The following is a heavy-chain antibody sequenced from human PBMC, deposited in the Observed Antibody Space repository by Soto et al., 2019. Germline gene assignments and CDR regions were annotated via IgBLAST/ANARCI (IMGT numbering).Heavy chain of an antibody. CDR1: GYTFTSYY. V-gene: IGHV1-8*01. CDR3: ARVYDSSSWPDYYYYYMDV. CDR2: MNPNSGNT. D-gene: IGHD6-13*01. Sequence: ASVKVSCKASGYTFTSYYINWVRQATGQGLEWMGWMNPNSGNTGYAQRFQGRVTMTRNTSISTAYMELSSLRSEDTAVYYCARVYDSSSWPDYYYYYMDVWGKGTTVTVSS. J-gene: IGHJ6*03.